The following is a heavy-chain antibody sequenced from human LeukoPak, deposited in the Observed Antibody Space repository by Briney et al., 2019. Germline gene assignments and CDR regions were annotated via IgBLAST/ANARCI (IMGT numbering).Heavy chain of an antibody. V-gene: IGHV3-23*01. Sequence: GSLRPSCVSSGFSFSNYAMSWVRQAPGKGLEWVSSISGSGGSTHYADSVKGRFTISRDNAKNSLYLQMNSLRAEDTAVYYCARRGYLDYWGQGTLVTVSS. CDR1: GFSFSNYA. CDR3: ARRGYLDY. D-gene: IGHD5-18*01. CDR2: ISGSGGST. J-gene: IGHJ4*02.